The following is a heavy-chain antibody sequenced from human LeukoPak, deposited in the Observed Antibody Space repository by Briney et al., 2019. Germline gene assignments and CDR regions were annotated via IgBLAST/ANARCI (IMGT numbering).Heavy chain of an antibody. CDR1: GFTFSRYW. V-gene: IGHV3-7*01. CDR3: ARDLGEYSGYGADY. Sequence: PGGSLRLSCAASGFTFSRYWMSWVRQAPGKGLGWVANIKEDGSEKYYVDSVKGRFTISRDNAKNPLYLQMNNLRAEDTAVYYCARDLGEYSGYGADYWGQGTLVTVFS. J-gene: IGHJ4*02. CDR2: IKEDGSEK. D-gene: IGHD5-12*01.